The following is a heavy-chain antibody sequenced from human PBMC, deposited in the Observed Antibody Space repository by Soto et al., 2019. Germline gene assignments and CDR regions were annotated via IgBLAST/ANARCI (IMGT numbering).Heavy chain of an antibody. CDR2: INAGNGNT. V-gene: IGHV1-3*01. D-gene: IGHD3-3*01. CDR1: GYTFTKYT. J-gene: IGHJ5*02. CDR3: ARDATLHFDFWKKWNWFDL. Sequence: ASVKVSCKTSGYTFTKYTIHWVRQAPGQRLEWMGWINAGNGNTEYSQKFRGRVTITRDTSASTAYMELSSLRSEDSGVYYCARDATLHFDFWKKWNWFDLWGQGTLVTVSS.